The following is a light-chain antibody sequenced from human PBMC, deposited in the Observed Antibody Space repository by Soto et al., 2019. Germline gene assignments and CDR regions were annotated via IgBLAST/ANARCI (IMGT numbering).Light chain of an antibody. CDR2: EVT. J-gene: IGLJ1*01. Sequence: QSALAQPASVSGSPGQSITISCTGASSDVGNYNYVSWFQQHPGKAPKLLIYEVTTRPSGVSNRFSGSKSGDTASLTISGLQAEDEADYYCFSYAGDSVYVFGTGTKVTVL. CDR1: SSDVGNYNY. V-gene: IGLV2-23*02. CDR3: FSYAGDSVYV.